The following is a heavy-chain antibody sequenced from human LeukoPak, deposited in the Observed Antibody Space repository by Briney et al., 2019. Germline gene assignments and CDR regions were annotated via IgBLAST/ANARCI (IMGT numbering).Heavy chain of an antibody. Sequence: SQTLSLTCTVSGGSISSGGNYWSWIRQPPGKGLEWIGYIYYSGSTNYNPSLKSRVTISVDTSKNQFSLKLSSVTAADTAVYYCARGGSGYLRGDFDYWGQGTLVTVSS. J-gene: IGHJ4*02. V-gene: IGHV4-61*08. CDR1: GGSISSGGNY. D-gene: IGHD3-22*01. CDR3: ARGGSGYLRGDFDY. CDR2: IYYSGST.